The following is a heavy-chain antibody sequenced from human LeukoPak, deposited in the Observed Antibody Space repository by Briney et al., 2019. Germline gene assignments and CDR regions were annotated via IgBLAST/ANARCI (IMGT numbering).Heavy chain of an antibody. V-gene: IGHV4-59*01. Sequence: SETLSLTCTVSGGSISSYYWSWIRQPPGKGLEWIGYIYYSGSTNYDPSLKSRVTISVDTSKNQFSLKLTSVTAADTAVYYCARSLDYYASGEVNWFDPWGQGTLVTVSS. D-gene: IGHD3-10*01. J-gene: IGHJ5*02. CDR3: ARSLDYYASGEVNWFDP. CDR1: GGSISSYY. CDR2: IYYSGST.